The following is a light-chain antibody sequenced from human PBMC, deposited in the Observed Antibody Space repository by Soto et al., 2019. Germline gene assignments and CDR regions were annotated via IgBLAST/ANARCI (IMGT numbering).Light chain of an antibody. V-gene: IGLV2-14*01. Sequence: QPASVSGSPGQSITISCTGTSSDVGGYNYVSWYQQHPGKAPKLMIYDVSNRPSGVSNRFSGSKSGNTDSLSIAGRQAEDEADYYCSSYTSSITLVVFGGATQLTVL. CDR1: SSDVGGYNY. CDR2: DVS. CDR3: SSYTSSITLVV. J-gene: IGLJ2*01.